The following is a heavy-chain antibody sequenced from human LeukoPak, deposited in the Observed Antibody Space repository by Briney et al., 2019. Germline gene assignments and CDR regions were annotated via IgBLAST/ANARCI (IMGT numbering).Heavy chain of an antibody. CDR3: ARGLQVVVPAAIRSGDYYFDY. J-gene: IGHJ4*02. CDR1: GFTFGDYA. Sequence: GGSLRLSCTASGFTFGDYAMSWVRQAPGKGLEWVGFIRSKAYGGTTEYAASVKGRFTISRDDSKSIAYLQMNSLKTEDTAVYYCARGLQVVVPAAIRSGDYYFDYWGQGTLVTVSS. V-gene: IGHV3-49*04. D-gene: IGHD2-2*02. CDR2: IRSKAYGGTT.